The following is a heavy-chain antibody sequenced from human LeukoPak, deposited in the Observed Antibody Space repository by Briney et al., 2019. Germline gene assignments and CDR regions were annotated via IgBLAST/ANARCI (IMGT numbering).Heavy chain of an antibody. Sequence: GSVKVSCKASGYTFTSYYMHWVRQAPGQGLEWMGIINPSGGSTSYVQKFQGRVTMTRDTSTSTVYMELSRLRSEDTGVYYCARDDYSGSYRSGYYFDYWGQGTLVTVSS. CDR2: INPSGGST. CDR1: GYTFTSYY. V-gene: IGHV1-46*03. CDR3: ARDDYSGSYRSGYYFDY. J-gene: IGHJ4*02. D-gene: IGHD1-26*01.